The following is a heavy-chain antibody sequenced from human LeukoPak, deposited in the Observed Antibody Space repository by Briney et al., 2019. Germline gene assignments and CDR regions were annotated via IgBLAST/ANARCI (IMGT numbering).Heavy chain of an antibody. CDR1: GYTFTGYY. D-gene: IGHD6-13*01. CDR3: ARDWPPGIAAAGTVPGGY. J-gene: IGHJ4*02. CDR2: INPNSGGT. V-gene: IGHV1-2*02. Sequence: GASVKVSCKAYGYTFTGYYMHWVRQAPGQGLEWMGWINPNSGGTNYAQKFQGRVTMTRDTSISTAYMELSRLRSDDTAVYYCARDWPPGIAAAGTVPGGYWGQGTLVTVSS.